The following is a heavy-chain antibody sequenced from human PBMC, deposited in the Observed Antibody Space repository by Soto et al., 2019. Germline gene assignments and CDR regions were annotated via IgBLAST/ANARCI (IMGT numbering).Heavy chain of an antibody. CDR2: IYPGDSDT. V-gene: IGHV5-51*01. CDR3: ARLIATDYYYYGMDV. Sequence: GESLNISCKGSGYSFTSYWIGLVRQMPGKGLEWMGIIYPGDSDTRYSPSFQGQVTISADKSISTAYLQWSSLKASDTAMYYCARLIATDYYYYGMDVWGQGPRSPSP. CDR1: GYSFTSYW. J-gene: IGHJ6*02. D-gene: IGHD6-13*01.